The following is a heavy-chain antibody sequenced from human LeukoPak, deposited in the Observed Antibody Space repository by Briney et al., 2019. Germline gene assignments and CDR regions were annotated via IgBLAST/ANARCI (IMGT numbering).Heavy chain of an antibody. D-gene: IGHD3-10*01. CDR3: AKDVHYYGSGSYYR. CDR1: GFTFSSYA. V-gene: IGHV3-23*01. CDR2: ISGRGGST. J-gene: IGHJ4*02. Sequence: SGGSLRLSCAASGFTFSSYAMSWVRQAPGKGLEWVSAISGRGGSTYYADSVKGRFTISRDNSKNTLYLQMNSLRAEDTAVYYCAKDVHYYGSGSYYRWGQGTLVTVSS.